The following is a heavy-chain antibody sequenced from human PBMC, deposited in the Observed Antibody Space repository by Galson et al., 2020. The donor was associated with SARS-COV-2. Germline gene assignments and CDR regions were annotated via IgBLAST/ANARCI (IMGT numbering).Heavy chain of an antibody. CDR3: ARNSLGSTPYYFDY. CDR2: IYYSGST. V-gene: IGHV4-31*11. CDR1: GGSISSGGYY. Sequence: SETLSLTCAVSGGSISSGGYYWSWIRQHPGKGLEWIGYIYYSGSTYYNPSLKSRVTISVDTSKNQFSLKLSSVTAADTAVYYCARNSLGSTPYYFDYWGQGTLVTVSS. J-gene: IGHJ4*02. D-gene: IGHD2-2*01.